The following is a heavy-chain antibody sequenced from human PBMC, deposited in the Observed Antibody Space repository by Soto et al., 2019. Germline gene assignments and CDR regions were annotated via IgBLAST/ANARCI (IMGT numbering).Heavy chain of an antibody. D-gene: IGHD3-22*01. V-gene: IGHV1-46*01. CDR3: AKPRLPYYDSSSYLDY. CDR1: GYTFTSYY. CDR2: INPSGGST. J-gene: IGHJ4*02. Sequence: ASVKVSCKASGYTFTSYYMHWVRQAPGQGLEWMGIINPSGGSTSYARKFQGRVTMTRDTYTSTVYMELSSLRSEDTAVYYCAKPRLPYYDSSSYLDYWGQGTLVTVSS.